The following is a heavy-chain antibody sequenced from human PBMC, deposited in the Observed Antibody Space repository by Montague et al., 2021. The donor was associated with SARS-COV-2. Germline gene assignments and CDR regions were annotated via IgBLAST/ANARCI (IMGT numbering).Heavy chain of an antibody. CDR2: INHSGST. CDR3: ARGYDYVWRSYRYLHWLDP. J-gene: IGHJ5*02. CDR1: GGSSSGYY. Sequence: SETLSLTCAVYGGSSSGYYWCWIRQPPGKGLEWIGEINHSGSTNYNPSPKSRVTISVNTSKNQFSLKLSSVTAADTAVYCCARGYDYVWRSYRYLHWLDPWGQGTLVTVSS. V-gene: IGHV4-34*01. D-gene: IGHD3-16*02.